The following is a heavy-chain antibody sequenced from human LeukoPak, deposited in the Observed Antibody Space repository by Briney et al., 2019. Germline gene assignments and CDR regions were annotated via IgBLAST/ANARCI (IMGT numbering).Heavy chain of an antibody. CDR3: ASWTSYGSSWFDP. D-gene: IGHD5-24*01. J-gene: IGHJ5*02. CDR1: GGSISSGGYY. CDR2: IYYSGST. V-gene: IGHV4-31*03. Sequence: PSETLSLTCTVPGGSISSGGYYWSWIRQHPGKGLEWIGYIYYSGSTYYNPSLKSRVTISVDTSKNQFSLKLSSVTAADTAVYYCASWTSYGSSWFDPWGLGTLVTVSS.